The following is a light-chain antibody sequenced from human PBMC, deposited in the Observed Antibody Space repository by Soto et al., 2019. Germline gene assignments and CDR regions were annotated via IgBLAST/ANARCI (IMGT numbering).Light chain of an antibody. CDR2: AAS. Sequence: DIQMTQSPSSVSASVGDRVTMTCRASQGINSWLAWYQQKLGKAPKLLIYAASNLQSGVPSRFSGSGSGTDFTLTISSLQPEDFATYYCQQANSFPWTFGQGTKVEIK. V-gene: IGKV1-12*01. J-gene: IGKJ1*01. CDR3: QQANSFPWT. CDR1: QGINSW.